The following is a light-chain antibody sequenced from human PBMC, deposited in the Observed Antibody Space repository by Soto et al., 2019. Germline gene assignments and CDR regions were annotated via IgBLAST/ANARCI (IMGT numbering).Light chain of an antibody. J-gene: IGKJ4*01. CDR2: GES. CDR3: QQYNNWPPVT. CDR1: QSISNN. Sequence: EIVMTQSPATLSLSPGESATLSCRASQSISNNLAWYQQKPGQTPRLLLYGESTRASGVPARVSGSGSGTEFTLTISSLQSEDCSVYYCQQYNNWPPVTFGGGTKVEI. V-gene: IGKV3-15*01.